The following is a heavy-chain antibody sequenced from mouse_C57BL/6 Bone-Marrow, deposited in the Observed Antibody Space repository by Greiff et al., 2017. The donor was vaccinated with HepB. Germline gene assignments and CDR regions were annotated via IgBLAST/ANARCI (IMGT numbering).Heavy chain of an antibody. V-gene: IGHV14-4*01. Sequence: VQLKQSGAELVRPGASVKLSCTASGFNIKDDYMHWVKQRPEQGLEWIGWIDPENGDTEYATKFQGKATITADTSSNTASLQLSSLTSEDTAVYCCTGETTFFDYWGQGTTLTVSS. CDR3: TGETTFFDY. CDR1: GFNIKDDY. CDR2: IDPENGDT. D-gene: IGHD2-12*01. J-gene: IGHJ2*01.